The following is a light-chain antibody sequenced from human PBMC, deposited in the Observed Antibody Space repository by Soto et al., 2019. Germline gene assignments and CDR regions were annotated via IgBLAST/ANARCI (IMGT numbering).Light chain of an antibody. V-gene: IGLV1-51*01. J-gene: IGLJ1*01. Sequence: QSVLTQPPSVSAAPGPTVTISCSGTASNMGNDYVSWYQQLPVEAPQLLIYDNNRRPSGIPDRFSGSRSDTSATLGITGLQTGDEADYYCGAWDSSLNVYGYGTGTRSPS. CDR2: DNN. CDR3: GAWDSSLNVYG. CDR1: ASNMGNDY.